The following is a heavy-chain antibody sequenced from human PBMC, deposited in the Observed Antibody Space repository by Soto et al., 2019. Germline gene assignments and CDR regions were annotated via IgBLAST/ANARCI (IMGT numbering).Heavy chain of an antibody. CDR2: INHSGST. Sequence: PSETLSLTCAVYGGSFSGYYWSWIRQPPGKGLEWIGEINHSGSTNYNPSLKSRVTISVDTSKNQFSLKLSSVTAADTAVYYCARGFYDILTGYGAGASMDVWGQGTMVTVSS. V-gene: IGHV4-34*01. J-gene: IGHJ6*02. CDR3: ARGFYDILTGYGAGASMDV. D-gene: IGHD3-9*01. CDR1: GGSFSGYY.